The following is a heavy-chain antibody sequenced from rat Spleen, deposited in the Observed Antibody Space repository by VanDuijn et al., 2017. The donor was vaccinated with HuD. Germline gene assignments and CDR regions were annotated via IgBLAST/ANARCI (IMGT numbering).Heavy chain of an antibody. V-gene: IGHV5S23*01. CDR1: GFTFSNYY. J-gene: IGHJ2*01. Sequence: EVQLVESGGGLVQPGRSLKLSCAASGFTFSNYYMAWVRQAPTKGLEWVASITNSGDNTYYRDSVKGRFTISRDNAKSTLYLQMDSLRSEDTATYYCTRGGYFRHWGQGVMVTVSS. CDR2: ITNSGDNT. D-gene: IGHD2-5*01. CDR3: TRGGYFRH.